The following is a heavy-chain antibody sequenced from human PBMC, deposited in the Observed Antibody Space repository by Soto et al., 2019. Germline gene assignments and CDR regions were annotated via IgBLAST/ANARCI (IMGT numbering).Heavy chain of an antibody. D-gene: IGHD3-10*01. CDR3: AVFHGSGSTYYFDY. J-gene: IGHJ4*02. V-gene: IGHV1-8*01. CDR2: MNPNSGNT. Sequence: ASVKVSCKASGYTFTSYDINWVRQATGQGLEWMGWMNPNSGNTGYAQKFQGRVTITRDTSASTAYMELSSLRSEDTAVYYCAVFHGSGSTYYFDYWGQGTLVTVSS. CDR1: GYTFTSYD.